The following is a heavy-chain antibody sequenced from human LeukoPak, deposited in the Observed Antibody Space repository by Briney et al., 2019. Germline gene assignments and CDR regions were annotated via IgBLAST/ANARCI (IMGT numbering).Heavy chain of an antibody. J-gene: IGHJ6*02. D-gene: IGHD3-16*02. CDR1: GLTFSSYA. CDR2: ISGSGGST. Sequence: GGSLRLSCAASGLTFSSYAMSWVRQAPGKGLEWVSAISGSGGSTYYADSVKGRFTISRDNSKNTLYLQMNSLRAEDTAVYYCAKQSRSYPYYYYGMDVWGQGTTVTVSS. V-gene: IGHV3-23*01. CDR3: AKQSRSYPYYYYGMDV.